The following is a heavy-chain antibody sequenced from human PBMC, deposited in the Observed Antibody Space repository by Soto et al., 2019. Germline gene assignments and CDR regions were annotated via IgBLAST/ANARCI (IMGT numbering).Heavy chain of an antibody. V-gene: IGHV4-34*03. Sequence: SETLSLTCAVYGGSFSGYYWTWIRQPPGTGLEWIGEINHSGSTNYNPSLKSRVTISVDTSKNQFSLKLTSVTAADTAVYYCTTEAYDNSGSLAFDIWGPGTLVTVSS. J-gene: IGHJ3*02. CDR3: TTEAYDNSGSLAFDI. CDR1: GGSFSGYY. D-gene: IGHD3-22*01. CDR2: INHSGST.